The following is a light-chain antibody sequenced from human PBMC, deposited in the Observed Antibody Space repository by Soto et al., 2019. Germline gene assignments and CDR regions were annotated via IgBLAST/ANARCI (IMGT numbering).Light chain of an antibody. J-gene: IGKJ3*01. CDR3: QQRSNWRFT. CDR1: QGVSNY. Sequence: EIVLTQSPATLSLSPGERATLSCRASQGVSNYLAWYQQKPGQAPRLLIYDASNRATGIPARFSGSGPGTDFTLTISSLEPEDFAVYYCQQRSNWRFTFGPGTKVDLK. V-gene: IGKV3D-11*01. CDR2: DAS.